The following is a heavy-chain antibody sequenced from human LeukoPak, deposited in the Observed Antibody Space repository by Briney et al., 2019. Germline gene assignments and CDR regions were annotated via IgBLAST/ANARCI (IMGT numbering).Heavy chain of an antibody. J-gene: IGHJ3*02. CDR2: ISSSSSYI. CDR3: ASTRGLSGAFDI. CDR1: GFTFSSYS. Sequence: GGSLRLSCAASGFTFSSYSMNWVRQAPGKGLEWVSSISSSSSYIYYADSVKGRFTIPRDNAKNSLYLQMNSLRAEDTAVYYCASTRGLSGAFDIWGQGTMVTVSS. V-gene: IGHV3-21*01. D-gene: IGHD1-26*01.